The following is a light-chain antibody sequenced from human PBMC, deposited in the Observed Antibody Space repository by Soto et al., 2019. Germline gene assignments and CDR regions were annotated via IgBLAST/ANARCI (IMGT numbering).Light chain of an antibody. J-gene: IGKJ3*01. CDR1: QSVSSY. Sequence: EIVLTQSPATLSLSPGERATLSCRASQSVSSYLAWYQQKPGQAPRLLIYDASNRATGIPARFSGSGSGTDFTLTISSLEPEDFAVYYCQQRSNWTSFGPGT. CDR3: QQRSNWTS. V-gene: IGKV3-11*01. CDR2: DAS.